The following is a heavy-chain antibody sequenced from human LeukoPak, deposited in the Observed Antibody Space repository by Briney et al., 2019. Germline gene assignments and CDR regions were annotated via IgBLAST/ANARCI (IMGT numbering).Heavy chain of an antibody. Sequence: GGSLRLSCAASGFTVSSDYMSWVRQAPGKGLEWVSVIYSGGSAYYADSVKGRFTISRDKSKNTVYLQMNSLRFEDTAMYYCARNWFDPWGQGTLVTVSS. CDR3: ARNWFDP. CDR2: IYSGGSA. V-gene: IGHV3-53*05. J-gene: IGHJ5*02. CDR1: GFTVSSDY.